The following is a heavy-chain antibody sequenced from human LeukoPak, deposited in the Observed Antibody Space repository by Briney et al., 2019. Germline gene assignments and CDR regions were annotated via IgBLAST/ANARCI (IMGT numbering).Heavy chain of an antibody. V-gene: IGHV4-59*01. D-gene: IGHD3-22*01. CDR2: FYYSGST. CDR3: ARVYYDSSGPFDI. J-gene: IGHJ3*02. CDR1: GGSISSYY. Sequence: PSETLSLTCTVSGGSISSYYWSWIRQPPGKGLEWIGYFYYSGSTNYNPSLKSRVTISLDTSKNHFSLKLSSVTAADTAVYYCARVYYDSSGPFDIWGQGTMVTVSS.